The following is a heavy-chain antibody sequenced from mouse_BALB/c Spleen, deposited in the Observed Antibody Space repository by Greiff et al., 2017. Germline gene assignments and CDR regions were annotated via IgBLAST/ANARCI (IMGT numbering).Heavy chain of an antibody. V-gene: IGHV2-9*02. J-gene: IGHJ4*01. CDR1: GFSLTSYG. CDR2: IWAGGST. Sequence: VQLQQSGPGLVAPSQSLSITCTVSGFSLTSYGVHWVRQPPGKGLEWLGVIWAGGSTNYNSALMSRLSISKDNSKSQVFLKMNSLQTDDTAMYYCARGGYRYEGYAMDYWGQGTSVTVSS. D-gene: IGHD2-14*01. CDR3: ARGGYRYEGYAMDY.